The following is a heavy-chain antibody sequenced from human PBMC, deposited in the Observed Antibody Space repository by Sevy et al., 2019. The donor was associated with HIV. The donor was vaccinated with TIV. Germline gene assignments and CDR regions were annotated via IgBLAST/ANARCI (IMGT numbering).Heavy chain of an antibody. CDR2: FFPGDSDI. J-gene: IGHJ6*02. CDR3: TGQGPSDGMDV. Sequence: GESLKISCKISGYSFTSYCIGWVRQMTGKGLEWMGIFFPGDSDISYSPSFQGQVTISADKSISTVYLQWRSLKASDTAMYYCTGQGPSDGMDVWGRGTTVTVSS. V-gene: IGHV5-51*01. CDR1: GYSFTSYC.